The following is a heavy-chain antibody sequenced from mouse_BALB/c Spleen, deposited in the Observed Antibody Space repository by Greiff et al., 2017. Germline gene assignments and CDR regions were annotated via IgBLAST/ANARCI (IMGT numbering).Heavy chain of an antibody. J-gene: IGHJ2*01. D-gene: IGHD2-1*01. CDR3: ASPYGNYYFDY. Sequence: LVESGAELAKPGASVKMSCKASGYTFTSYWRHWVKQRPGQGLEWIGYINPSTGYTEYNQKFKDKATLTADKSSSTAYMQLSSLTSEDSAVYYCASPYGNYYFDYWGQGTTLTVSS. CDR2: INPSTGYT. CDR1: GYTFTSYW. V-gene: IGHV1-7*01.